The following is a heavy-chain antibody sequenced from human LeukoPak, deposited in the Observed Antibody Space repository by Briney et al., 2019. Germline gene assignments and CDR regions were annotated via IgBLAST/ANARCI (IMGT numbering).Heavy chain of an antibody. D-gene: IGHD5-24*01. Sequence: SETLSLTCTVSGGSISSYYWSWIRQPAGKGLEWIGRIYTSGSTNYNPSLRSRVTMSVDTSKNQFSLKLSSVTAADTAVYYCARDRATNYYYGMDVWGQGTTVTVSS. V-gene: IGHV4-4*07. J-gene: IGHJ6*02. CDR1: GGSISSYY. CDR3: ARDRATNYYYGMDV. CDR2: IYTSGST.